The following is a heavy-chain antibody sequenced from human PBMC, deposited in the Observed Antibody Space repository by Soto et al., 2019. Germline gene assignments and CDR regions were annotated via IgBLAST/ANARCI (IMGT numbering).Heavy chain of an antibody. CDR1: GFTFSSYA. J-gene: IGHJ6*02. D-gene: IGHD4-4*01. Sequence: GGSLRLSCAASGFTFSSYAMHWVRQAPGKGLEWVAAISYDGSNKYYADSVKGRFTISRDNSKNTLYLQMNSLRAEDTAVYYCARALTVTDYYYGMDVWGQGTTVTVSS. CDR3: ARALTVTDYYYGMDV. CDR2: ISYDGSNK. V-gene: IGHV3-30-3*01.